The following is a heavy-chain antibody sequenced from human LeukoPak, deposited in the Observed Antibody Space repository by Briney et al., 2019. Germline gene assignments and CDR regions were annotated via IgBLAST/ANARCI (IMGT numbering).Heavy chain of an antibody. CDR2: IWYDGSNK. CDR3: ARESARLYFDY. Sequence: PGGSLRLSCAASGFTFSSYGMHWVRQAPGKGLEWVAVIWYDGSNKYYADSVKGRFTISRDNSKNTLYLQMNSLRAEDTAVYYCARESARLYFDYWGRGTLVTVSS. CDR1: GFTFSSYG. D-gene: IGHD6-25*01. V-gene: IGHV3-33*01. J-gene: IGHJ4*02.